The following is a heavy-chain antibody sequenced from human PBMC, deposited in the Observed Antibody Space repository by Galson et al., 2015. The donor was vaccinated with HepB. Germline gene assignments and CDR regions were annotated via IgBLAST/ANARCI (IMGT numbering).Heavy chain of an antibody. J-gene: IGHJ4*02. CDR2: IWYDGSNK. D-gene: IGHD1-26*01. CDR3: ARDPTLVGAYYFDY. V-gene: IGHV3-33*01. CDR1: GFTFSSYG. Sequence: SLRLSCAASGFTFSSYGMHWVRQAPGKGLEWVAVIWYDGSNKYYADSVKGRFTISRDNSKNTLYLQMNSLRAEDTAVYYCARDPTLVGAYYFDYWGQGTLVTVSS.